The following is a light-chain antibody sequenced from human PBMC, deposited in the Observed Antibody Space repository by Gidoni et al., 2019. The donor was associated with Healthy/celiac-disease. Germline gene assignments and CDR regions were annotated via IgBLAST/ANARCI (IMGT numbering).Light chain of an antibody. Sequence: CKSSQSVLYSSNNKKYLAWYKQKPGQPPKLLIYCASTRESGVPNRFSGSGSGTDFTLTISSLQAEDVAVYYCQQYYSTPLTFXPXTKVDIK. J-gene: IGKJ3*01. CDR1: QSVLYSSNNKKY. CDR3: QQYYSTPLT. V-gene: IGKV4-1*01. CDR2: CAS.